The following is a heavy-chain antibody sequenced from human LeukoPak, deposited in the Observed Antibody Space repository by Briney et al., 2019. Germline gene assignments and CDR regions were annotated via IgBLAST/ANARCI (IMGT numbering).Heavy chain of an antibody. CDR2: ISGSGGST. V-gene: IGHV3-23*01. CDR1: GFTFSSYA. J-gene: IGHJ4*02. CDR3: AKDREWQWLVYFDY. Sequence: PGGSLRLSCAASGFTFSSYAVSWVRQAPGRGLEWVSAISGSGGSTYYADSVKGRFTISRDNSKNTLYLQMNSLRAEDTAVYYCAKDREWQWLVYFDYWGQGTLVTVSS. D-gene: IGHD6-19*01.